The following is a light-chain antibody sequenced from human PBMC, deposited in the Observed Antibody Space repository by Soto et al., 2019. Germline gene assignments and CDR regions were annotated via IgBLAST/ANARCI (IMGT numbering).Light chain of an antibody. Sequence: QSVLTQPPSASGTPGQRVTSSCSGSGSNIGSHTVSWYQQLPGPAPNLLIYSNDQRPSGVPDRFSGSKSGTSASLAISGLQSEDAADYYCEAWYDSLSGAVFGGGTQLTVL. V-gene: IGLV1-44*01. CDR3: EAWYDSLSGAV. CDR2: SND. CDR1: GSNIGSHT. J-gene: IGLJ7*01.